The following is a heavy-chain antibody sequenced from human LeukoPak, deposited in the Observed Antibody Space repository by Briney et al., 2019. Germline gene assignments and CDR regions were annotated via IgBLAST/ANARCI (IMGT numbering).Heavy chain of an antibody. V-gene: IGHV3-23*01. Sequence: GGSLRLSCAASGLTFSNYAMTWVRQAPGKGLEWVSSIIVSGSRTHYADSVKGRFTISRDNSKNTRYLQMNSLRAEDTALYYCSKDPNGDYIGAFDMWGPGTLVTVSS. CDR1: GLTFSNYA. J-gene: IGHJ3*02. D-gene: IGHD4-17*01. CDR3: SKDPNGDYIGAFDM. CDR2: IIVSGSRT.